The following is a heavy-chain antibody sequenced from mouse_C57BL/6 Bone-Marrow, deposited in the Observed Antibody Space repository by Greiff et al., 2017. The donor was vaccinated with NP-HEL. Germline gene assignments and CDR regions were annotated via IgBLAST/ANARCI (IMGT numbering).Heavy chain of an antibody. CDR3: ARDYGSSPYAMDY. CDR2: IHPNSGST. D-gene: IGHD1-1*01. J-gene: IGHJ4*01. V-gene: IGHV1-64*01. CDR1: GYTFTSYW. Sequence: VQLQQPGAELVKPGASVKLSCKASGYTFTSYWMHWVKQRPGQGLEWIGMIHPNSGSTNYNEKFKSKATLTVDKPSSTAYMQLSSLTSEDSAVYYCARDYGSSPYAMDYWGQGTSVTVSS.